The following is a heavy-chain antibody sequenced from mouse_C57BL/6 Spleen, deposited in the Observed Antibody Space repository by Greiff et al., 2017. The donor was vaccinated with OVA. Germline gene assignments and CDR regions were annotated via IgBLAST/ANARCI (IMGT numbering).Heavy chain of an antibody. CDR1: GYTFTSYW. Sequence: QVQLQQSGAELVKPGASVKLSCKASGYTFTSYWMHWVKQRPGQGLEWIGMIHPNSGSTNYNEKFKSKATLTVDKSSSTAYMQLSSLTSEDSAVYYCALYYYGSSYVDAMDYWGQGTSVTVSS. J-gene: IGHJ4*01. CDR3: ALYYYGSSYVDAMDY. D-gene: IGHD1-1*01. CDR2: IHPNSGST. V-gene: IGHV1-64*01.